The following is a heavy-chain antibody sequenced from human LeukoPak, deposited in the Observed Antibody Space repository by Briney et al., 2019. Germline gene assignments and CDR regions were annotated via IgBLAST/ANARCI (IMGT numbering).Heavy chain of an antibody. CDR3: ARVLEGSSGQHWYFDL. J-gene: IGHJ2*01. V-gene: IGHV4-34*01. D-gene: IGHD6-19*01. CDR1: GGSFSGYY. Sequence: SETLSLTCAVYGGSFSGYYWSWIRQPPGKGLEWIGAINHSGSTNYNPSLKSRVTISVDTSKKQFSLKLSSVTAADTAVYYCARVLEGSSGQHWYFDLWGRGTLVTVSS. CDR2: INHSGST.